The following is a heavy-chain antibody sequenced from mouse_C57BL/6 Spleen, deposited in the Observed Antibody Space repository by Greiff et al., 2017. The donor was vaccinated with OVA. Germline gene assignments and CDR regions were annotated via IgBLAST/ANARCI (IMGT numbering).Heavy chain of an antibody. CDR2: IDPENGDT. CDR1: GFNIKDDY. Sequence: VQLQQSGAELVRPGASVKLSCTASGFNIKDDYMHWVKQRPEQGLEWIGWIDPENGDTEYASKFQGKATITADTSSNTAYLQLSSLTSEDTAVYYCTATDYYGSSYERYFDVWGTGTTVTVSA. J-gene: IGHJ1*03. D-gene: IGHD1-1*01. CDR3: TATDYYGSSYERYFDV. V-gene: IGHV14-4*01.